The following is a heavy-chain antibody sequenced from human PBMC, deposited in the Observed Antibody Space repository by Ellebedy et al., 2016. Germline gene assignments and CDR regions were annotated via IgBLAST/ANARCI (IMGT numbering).Heavy chain of an antibody. J-gene: IGHJ5*02. CDR3: ARDRSTTAWRNWFDA. CDR1: GFTFSDYA. CDR2: ISGSGGTT. V-gene: IGHV3-23*01. D-gene: IGHD1-14*01. Sequence: GESLKISCEGSGFTFSDYAMTWARQAPGKGLEWVSTISGSGGTTYYANSAMGRFFISRDNSRNMVFLEMTSLRVEDTAFYYCARDRSTTAWRNWFDAWGQGTLVSVSS.